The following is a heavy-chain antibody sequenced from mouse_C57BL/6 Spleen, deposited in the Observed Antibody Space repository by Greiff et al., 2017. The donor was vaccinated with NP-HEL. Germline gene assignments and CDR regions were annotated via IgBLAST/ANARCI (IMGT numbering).Heavy chain of an antibody. J-gene: IGHJ3*01. CDR2: IDPADGDT. CDR1: SFTIKDYY. CDR3: ARCETQATPAWFAY. D-gene: IGHD3-2*02. V-gene: IGHV14-2*01. Sequence: EVQLLESGAELVKPGASVKLSCTASSFTIKDYYMHWVKQRTEQGLEWIGRIDPADGDTKYAPKFQGKATITADTSSNTAYLQLSSLTSEDTAVYYCARCETQATPAWFAYWGQGTLVTVSA.